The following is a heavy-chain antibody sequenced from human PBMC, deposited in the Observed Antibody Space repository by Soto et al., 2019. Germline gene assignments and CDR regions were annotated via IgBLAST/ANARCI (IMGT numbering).Heavy chain of an antibody. Sequence: AGSLRLSCTASGFTFSTYSMNWVRQAPGKGLEWVSSISSSGNYIYYADSMKGRFTISRDTAKNSLYLQMNSLRAEDTAVYYCARGGGSYDFWSGYGSDYYAMDVWGQGTTVTVSS. CDR2: ISSSGNYI. V-gene: IGHV3-21*01. CDR3: ARGGGSYDFWSGYGSDYYAMDV. J-gene: IGHJ6*02. D-gene: IGHD3-3*01. CDR1: GFTFSTYS.